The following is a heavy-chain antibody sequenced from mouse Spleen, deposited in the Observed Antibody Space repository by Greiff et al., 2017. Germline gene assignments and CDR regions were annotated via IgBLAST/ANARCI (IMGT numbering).Heavy chain of an antibody. CDR1: GYTFTSYW. D-gene: IGHD2-12*01. V-gene: IGHV1-5*01. Sequence: EVQLQQSGTVLARPGASVKMSCKASGYTFTSYWMHWVKQRPGQGLEWIGAIYPGNSDTSYNQKFKGKAKLTAVTSTSTAYMELSSLTNEDSAVYYCTRDPLTTVYAMDCWGQRTSVTVSS. CDR2: IYPGNSDT. CDR3: TRDPLTTVYAMDC. J-gene: IGHJ4*01.